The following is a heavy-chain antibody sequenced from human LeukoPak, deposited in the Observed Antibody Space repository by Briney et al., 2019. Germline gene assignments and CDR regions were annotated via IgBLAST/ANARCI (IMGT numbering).Heavy chain of an antibody. CDR1: GFTFSSYA. CDR3: ARDRDIVVVIAATDS. D-gene: IGHD2-15*01. CDR2: ISYDGSNK. J-gene: IGHJ4*02. V-gene: IGHV3-30-3*01. Sequence: GGSLRLSCAASGFTFSSYAMHWVRQAPGKGLEWVAAISYDGSNKYYADSVKGRFTITRDNSKNTVYLQMNSLRAEDTAIYYCARDRDIVVVIAATDSWGQGVLVTVSS.